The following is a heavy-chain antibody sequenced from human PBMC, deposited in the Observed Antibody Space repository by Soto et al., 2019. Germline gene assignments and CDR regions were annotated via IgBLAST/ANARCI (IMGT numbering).Heavy chain of an antibody. D-gene: IGHD5-12*01. CDR2: ISSSGSTI. Sequence: GGSLRLSCAASGFTFSSYEMSWVRQAPGKGLERVSYISSSGSTIYYADSVKGRFTISRDNAKNSLYLQMNSLRAEDTAVYYCARHGYSGYDPFAYWGQGTLVTSPQ. CDR3: ARHGYSGYDPFAY. CDR1: GFTFSSYE. V-gene: IGHV3-48*03. J-gene: IGHJ4*02.